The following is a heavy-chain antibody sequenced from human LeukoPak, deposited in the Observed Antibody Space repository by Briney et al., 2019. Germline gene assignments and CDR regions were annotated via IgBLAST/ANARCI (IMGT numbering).Heavy chain of an antibody. CDR2: INSDGSST. Sequence: HPGGSLRLSCAASGFTFSSYWMHWVRHAPGKGLVWVSRINSDGSSTICADSVKGRFTISRDNAKNTLYLQMHSLRAEDTAVYYCARDGYNYNDYFDYWGQGTLVTVSS. D-gene: IGHD5-24*01. CDR1: GFTFSSYW. CDR3: ARDGYNYNDYFDY. V-gene: IGHV3-74*01. J-gene: IGHJ4*02.